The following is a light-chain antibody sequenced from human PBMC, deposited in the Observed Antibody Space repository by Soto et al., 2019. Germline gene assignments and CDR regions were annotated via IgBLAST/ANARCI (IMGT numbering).Light chain of an antibody. CDR3: QQFHIYSWT. V-gene: IGKV1-5*01. J-gene: IGKJ1*01. CDR1: QSISSW. CDR2: DAS. Sequence: PSTLSASVGDRVAITCRASQSISSWLAWYQQKPGKAPKLLIYDASSLESGVPSRFSGSGSGTEFTLTISSLQPDDFATYYCQQFHIYSWTFGQGTKVDIK.